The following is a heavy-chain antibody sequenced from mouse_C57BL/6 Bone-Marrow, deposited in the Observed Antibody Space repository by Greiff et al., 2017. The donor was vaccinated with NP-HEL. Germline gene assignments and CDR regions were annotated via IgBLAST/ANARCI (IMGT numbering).Heavy chain of an antibody. CDR2: IYPGSGST. J-gene: IGHJ2*01. D-gene: IGHD1-1*01. CDR1: GYTFTSYW. CDR3: AREGRFYYYGSSFFDY. V-gene: IGHV1-55*01. Sequence: QVQLQQPGAELVKPGASVKMSCKASGYTFTSYWITWVKQRPGQGLEWIGEIYPGSGSTNYNEKFKSKATLTVDTSSSTASMQLSSLTSEESAVYYCAREGRFYYYGSSFFDYWGQGTTLTVSS.